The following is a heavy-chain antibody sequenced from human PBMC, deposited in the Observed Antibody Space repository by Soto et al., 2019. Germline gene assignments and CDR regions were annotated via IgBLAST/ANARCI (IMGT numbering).Heavy chain of an antibody. Sequence: QVQLVQAGGEVKRPGSSVRVSCKASADTFSSYAISWVRQAPGQGLDWMGGIIPFFNTPNYAQKFQVRVTITADESTSTAYMDLSSLRSEDTAMYYCAAESAYGGNPLAFLYWGQGTLVTVSS. D-gene: IGHD2-21*01. CDR1: ADTFSSYA. CDR3: AAESAYGGNPLAFLY. J-gene: IGHJ4*02. V-gene: IGHV1-69*01. CDR2: IIPFFNTP.